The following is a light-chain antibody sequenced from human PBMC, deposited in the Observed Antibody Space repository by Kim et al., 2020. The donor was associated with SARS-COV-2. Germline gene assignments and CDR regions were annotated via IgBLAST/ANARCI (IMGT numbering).Light chain of an antibody. V-gene: IGKV1-39*01. Sequence: ASVGDRVTITCRASQSISSYLNWYQQKPGKAPKLLIYAASSLQSGVPARFGGSGSGTDFTLTISSLQPEDFATYYCQQSYSTLRRTFGQGTKLEI. CDR1: QSISSY. J-gene: IGKJ2*01. CDR2: AAS. CDR3: QQSYSTLRRT.